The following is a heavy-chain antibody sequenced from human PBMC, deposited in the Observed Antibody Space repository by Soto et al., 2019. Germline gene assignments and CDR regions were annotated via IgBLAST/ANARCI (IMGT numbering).Heavy chain of an antibody. J-gene: IGHJ5*02. D-gene: IGHD3-10*01. Sequence: EVQLLESGGGLVQPGGSLTLSCAASGFTFSSYAMTWVRQAPGKGLEWVSGISGGGGVSTYYADSVKGRLTISRDNSMNPRYLQMNRLRTENTAVYYCAKDAISMVRGVNNWSDPWGQGTLVTVSS. CDR2: ISGGGGVST. V-gene: IGHV3-23*01. CDR3: AKDAISMVRGVNNWSDP. CDR1: GFTFSSYA.